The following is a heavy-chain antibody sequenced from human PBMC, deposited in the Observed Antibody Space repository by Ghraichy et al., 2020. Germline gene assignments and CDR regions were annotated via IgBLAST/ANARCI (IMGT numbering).Heavy chain of an antibody. CDR1: GDSVSSNSSA. CDR2: TYYRSKWYN. J-gene: IGHJ5*02. Sequence: SQTLSLTCAISGDSVSSNSSAWSWIRQSPSRGLEWLGRTYYRSKWYNNYSVSVKSRMTINADTYKNQFSLQLNSVTPEDTAMYYCPRSSGNNWFDPWGQGTLVTVSS. D-gene: IGHD6-6*01. V-gene: IGHV6-1*01. CDR3: PRSSGNNWFDP.